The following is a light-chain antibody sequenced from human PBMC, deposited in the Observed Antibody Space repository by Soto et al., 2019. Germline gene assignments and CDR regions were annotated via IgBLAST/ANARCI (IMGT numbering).Light chain of an antibody. J-gene: IGLJ2*01. V-gene: IGLV2-14*03. CDR3: SSYTSSSPLVV. CDR1: SSDVGDYNY. Sequence: QSALTQPASVSGSPGQSITISCTGTSSDVGDYNYVSWYQQHPGKAPKLMICDVSNRPSGVSNRFSGSKSGNTASLTISGLQAEDEADYYCSSYTSSSPLVVFGGGTKLTVL. CDR2: DVS.